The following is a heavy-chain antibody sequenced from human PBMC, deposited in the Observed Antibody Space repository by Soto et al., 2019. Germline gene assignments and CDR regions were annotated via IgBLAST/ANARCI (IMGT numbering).Heavy chain of an antibody. D-gene: IGHD6-13*01. CDR1: GGSISSSSYY. CDR3: ARHAGVGAGSQDLDY. V-gene: IGHV4-39*01. Sequence: SETLSLTCTVSGGSISSSSYYWGWIRQPPGKGLEWIGSIYYSGSTYYNPSLKSRVTISVDTSKNQFSLKLSSVTAADTAVYYCARHAGVGAGSQDLDYWGQGTLVTVSS. J-gene: IGHJ4*02. CDR2: IYYSGST.